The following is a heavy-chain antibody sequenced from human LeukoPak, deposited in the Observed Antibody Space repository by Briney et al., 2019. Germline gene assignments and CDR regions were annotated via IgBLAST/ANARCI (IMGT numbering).Heavy chain of an antibody. J-gene: IGHJ4*02. CDR3: ARLWSTDCSGGSCPHQPNY. CDR1: GGSISSSSYH. V-gene: IGHV4-39*01. D-gene: IGHD2-15*01. CDR2: VFYSGST. Sequence: SETLSLTCTVSGGSISSSSYHWGWIRQPPGKGLEWIGSVFYSGSTYYNPSLNSRVTMSVDTSKNQFSLKLSSVIAADTAVYYCARLWSTDCSGGSCPHQPNYWGQGTLVTVSS.